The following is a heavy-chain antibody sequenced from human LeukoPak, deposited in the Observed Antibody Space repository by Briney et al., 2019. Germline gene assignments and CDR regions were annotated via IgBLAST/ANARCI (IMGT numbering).Heavy chain of an antibody. D-gene: IGHD4-17*01. CDR1: GGSISSSNW. J-gene: IGHJ2*01. CDR2: IYHSGSA. V-gene: IGHV4-4*02. Sequence: SETLSLTCAVSGGSISSSNWWSWVRQPPGKGLEWIGEIYHSGSANYNPSLKSRVTISVDKSKNQFSLKLSSVTAADTAVYYCARDATTVTPYWYFDLWGRGTLVTASS. CDR3: ARDATTVTPYWYFDL.